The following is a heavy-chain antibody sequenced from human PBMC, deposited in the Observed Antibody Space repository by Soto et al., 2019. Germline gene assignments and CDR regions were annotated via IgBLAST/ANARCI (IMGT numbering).Heavy chain of an antibody. J-gene: IGHJ4*02. Sequence: NPSETLSLTCTVSGGSISISNYYWGWILQPPGKGLEWIGSIFYSGSPYYNPSLKSRVTISVDTSKNQFSLKLSSVTAADTAVYYCPRSYSSSWYCVFDYWGQGTLVT. CDR2: IFYSGSP. CDR1: GGSISISNYY. V-gene: IGHV4-39*01. CDR3: PRSYSSSWYCVFDY. D-gene: IGHD6-13*01.